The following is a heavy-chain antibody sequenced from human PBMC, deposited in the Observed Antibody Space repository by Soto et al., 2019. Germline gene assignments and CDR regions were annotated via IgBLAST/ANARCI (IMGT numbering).Heavy chain of an antibody. CDR1: SGSISDYY. Sequence: PSETLSLTCSVSSGSISDYYWSWIRQPAGGGLEWIGRIYSTGSTNYNPSLQSRLTMSVDTSKNHLFLSLRFVTAADTAVYYCAREKDYYHSALDVWGQGTTVTAP. V-gene: IGHV4-4*07. J-gene: IGHJ6*02. CDR2: IYSTGST. CDR3: AREKDYYHSALDV.